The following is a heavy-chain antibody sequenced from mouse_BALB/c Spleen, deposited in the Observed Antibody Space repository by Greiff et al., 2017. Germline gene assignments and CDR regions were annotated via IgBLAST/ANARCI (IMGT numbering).Heavy chain of an antibody. D-gene: IGHD4-1*01. CDR2: INPSNGGT. Sequence: VQLQQPGAELVKPGASVKLSCKASGYTFTSYYMYWVKQRPGQGLEWIGGINPSNGGTNFNQKFKGKATLTVDKSSSTAYMQLSSLTSEDSAVYYCARLGARWGQGNLVTVSA. CDR3: ARLGAR. CDR1: GYTFTSYY. V-gene: IGHV1-53*01. J-gene: IGHJ3*01.